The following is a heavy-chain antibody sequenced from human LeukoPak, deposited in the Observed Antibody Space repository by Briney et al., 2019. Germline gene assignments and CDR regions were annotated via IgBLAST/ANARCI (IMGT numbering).Heavy chain of an antibody. CDR1: GFTFSSYS. J-gene: IGHJ6*03. CDR3: ARDHQNGDYVRYYYYYMDV. CDR2: ISSSSSYI. D-gene: IGHD4-17*01. V-gene: IGHV3-21*01. Sequence: PGGSLRLSCAASGFTFSSYSMNWVRQAPGKGLEWVSSISSSSSYIYYADSVKGRFTISRDNAKNSLYLQMNSLRAEDTAVYYCARDHQNGDYVRYYYYYMDVWGKGTTVTISS.